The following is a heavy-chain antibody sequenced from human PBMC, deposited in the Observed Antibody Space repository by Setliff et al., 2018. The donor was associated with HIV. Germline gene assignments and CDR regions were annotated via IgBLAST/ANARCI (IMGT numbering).Heavy chain of an antibody. V-gene: IGHV1-69*06. Sequence: SVKVSCKASGYTFNTYYIRWVRQAPGQGLEWMGGIIPIFGTANYAQKFQDRVTITRDTSASTAYMELRSVRSEDTAVYYCARGGQIAVLPAARWFDPWGQGTLVTVSS. D-gene: IGHD2-2*01. J-gene: IGHJ5*02. CDR3: ARGGQIAVLPAARWFDP. CDR2: IIPIFGTA. CDR1: GYTFNTYY.